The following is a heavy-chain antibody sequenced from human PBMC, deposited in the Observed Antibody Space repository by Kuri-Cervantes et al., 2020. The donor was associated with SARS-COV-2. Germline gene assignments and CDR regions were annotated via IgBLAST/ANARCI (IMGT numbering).Heavy chain of an antibody. CDR3: ATHAAISGVVLPDY. Sequence: SVKVSCKASGGTFSSYAISWVRQAPGQGLEWMGGIIPIFGTANYAQKFQGRVTMTEDTSTDTAYMELSSLRSEDTAVYYCATHAAISGVVLPDYWGQGTLVTVSS. V-gene: IGHV1-69*06. J-gene: IGHJ4*02. CDR2: IIPIFGTA. D-gene: IGHD3-3*01. CDR1: GGTFSSYA.